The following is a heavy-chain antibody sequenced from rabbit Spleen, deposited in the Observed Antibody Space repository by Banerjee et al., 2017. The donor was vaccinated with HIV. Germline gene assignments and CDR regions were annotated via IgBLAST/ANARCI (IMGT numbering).Heavy chain of an antibody. CDR3: ARDLVGVIGWNFYL. J-gene: IGHJ4*01. Sequence: QSLEESGGGLVKPGASLTLTCTASGFSFSSGYYMCWVRQAPGKGLEWIACINASTGKPVYATWASGRFTISRTSSTTVTLRMTSLTAADRAAYFCARDLVGVIGWNFYLWGQGTLVTVS. V-gene: IGHV1S40*01. CDR2: INASTGKP. CDR1: GFSFSSGYY. D-gene: IGHD1-1*01.